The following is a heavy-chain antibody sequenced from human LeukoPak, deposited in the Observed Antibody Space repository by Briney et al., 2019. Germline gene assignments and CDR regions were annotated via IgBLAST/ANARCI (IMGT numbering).Heavy chain of an antibody. CDR3: ARRIAAARSGYYFDY. Sequence: SETLSLTCTVSGGSISSYYWSWIRQPPGKGLEWIGYIYYSGSTNYNPSLKSRVTISVDTSKNQFSLKLSSVTAADTAVYYCARRIAAARSGYYFDYWGQGTLVTVSS. CDR2: IYYSGST. D-gene: IGHD6-13*01. J-gene: IGHJ4*02. V-gene: IGHV4-59*01. CDR1: GGSISSYY.